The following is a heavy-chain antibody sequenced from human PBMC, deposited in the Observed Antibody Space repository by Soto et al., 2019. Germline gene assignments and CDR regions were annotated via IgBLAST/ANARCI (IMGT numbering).Heavy chain of an antibody. V-gene: IGHV3-11*06. Sequence: GGSLRLCCEGSGFTFSDYYMSWIRQAPGKGLEWISYSSNSGTFTKYADSVKGRFSISRDNTKNLLFLQMNSLRAEDTALYYCARSGDNYNLLDYWGQGTPVT. CDR2: SSNSGTFT. CDR1: GFTFSDYY. D-gene: IGHD1-1*01. CDR3: ARSGDNYNLLDY. J-gene: IGHJ4*02.